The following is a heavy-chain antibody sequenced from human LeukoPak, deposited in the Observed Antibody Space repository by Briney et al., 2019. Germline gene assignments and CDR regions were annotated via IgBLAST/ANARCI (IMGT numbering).Heavy chain of an antibody. CDR3: ARLYPYQPFDY. Sequence: ASETLSLTCAVYGGSFSGYYWSWIRQPPGKGLEWIGEINHSGSTNYNPSLKSRVTISVDTSKNQFSLKLSSVTAADTAVYYCARLYPYQPFDYWGQGTLVTVSS. CDR2: INHSGST. V-gene: IGHV4-34*01. CDR1: GGSFSGYY. J-gene: IGHJ4*02. D-gene: IGHD2-2*01.